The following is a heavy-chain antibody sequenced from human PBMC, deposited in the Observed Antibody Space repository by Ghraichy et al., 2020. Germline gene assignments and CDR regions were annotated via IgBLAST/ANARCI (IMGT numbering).Heavy chain of an antibody. CDR1: GFTFSSYA. J-gene: IGHJ5*02. CDR3: AKSRLSMVRGVIGVGWFDP. D-gene: IGHD3-10*01. Sequence: GGSLRLSCAASGFTFSSYAMSWVRQAPGKGLEWVSAISGSGGSTYYADSVKGRFTISRDNSKNTLYLQMNSLRAEDTAVYYCAKSRLSMVRGVIGVGWFDPWGQGTLVTVSS. CDR2: ISGSGGST. V-gene: IGHV3-23*01.